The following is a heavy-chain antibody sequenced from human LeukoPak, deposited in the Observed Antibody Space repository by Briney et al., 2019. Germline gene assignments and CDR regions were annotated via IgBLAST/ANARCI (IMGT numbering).Heavy chain of an antibody. J-gene: IGHJ4*02. V-gene: IGHV1-2*02. CDR3: ARSLTTATWDY. Sequence: ASVKVSFKASGYTFTGYHIHWVRQAPGQGLEWMGWISPYSGATHYAQIFQGRVTMTRDTSISTAYMEVSSLRSDDSAAYFCARSLTTATWDYWGQGTLVTVSS. D-gene: IGHD4-17*01. CDR1: GYTFTGYH. CDR2: ISPYSGAT.